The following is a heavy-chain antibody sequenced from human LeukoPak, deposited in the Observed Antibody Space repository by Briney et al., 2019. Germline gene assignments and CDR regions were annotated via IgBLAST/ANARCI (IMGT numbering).Heavy chain of an antibody. CDR1: GFTFSSYG. V-gene: IGHV3-30*02. J-gene: IGHJ4*02. D-gene: IGHD2-2*01. CDR3: AKDRYCSSTTCDFDY. Sequence: GGSLRLSCAASGFTFSSYGMHWVRQAPGKGLEWVAFIRYDGSNKYYADSVKGRFTISRDNSKNTLYLQMNSLRAEDTAIYYCAKDRYCSSTTCDFDYWGQGTLVTVSS. CDR2: IRYDGSNK.